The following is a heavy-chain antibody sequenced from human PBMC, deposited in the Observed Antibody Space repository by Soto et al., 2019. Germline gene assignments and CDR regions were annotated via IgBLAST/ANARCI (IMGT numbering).Heavy chain of an antibody. J-gene: IGHJ6*02. D-gene: IGHD3-10*01. CDR1: GGSLSGYY. V-gene: IGHV4-34*01. CDR3: ARGGVVRYGSGSYYDPYYYYGMDV. Sequence: SETLSLTCAVYGGSLSGYYWSWIRQPPGKGLEWIGEINHSGSTNYNPSLKSRVTISVDTSKNQFSLKLSSVTAADTAVYYCARGGVVRYGSGSYYDPYYYYGMDVWGQGTTVTVSS. CDR2: INHSGST.